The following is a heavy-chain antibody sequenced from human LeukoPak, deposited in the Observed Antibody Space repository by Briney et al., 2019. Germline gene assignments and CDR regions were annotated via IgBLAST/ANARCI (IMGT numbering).Heavy chain of an antibody. CDR3: ARNLGYCSSTSCPGLDP. J-gene: IGHJ5*02. CDR1: GGSISSGDYY. D-gene: IGHD2-2*01. V-gene: IGHV4-30-4*01. CDR2: IYYSGST. Sequence: PSQTLSLTCTVSGGSISSGDYYWSWIRQPPGKGLEWIGYIYYSGSTYYSPSLKSRVTISVDTSKNQFSLKLSSVTAADTAVYYCARNLGYCSSTSCPGLDPWGQGTLVTVSS.